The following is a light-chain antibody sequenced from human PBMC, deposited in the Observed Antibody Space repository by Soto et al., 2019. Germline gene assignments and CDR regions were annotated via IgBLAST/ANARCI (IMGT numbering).Light chain of an antibody. CDR3: QSFDSSLTGWV. J-gene: IGLJ1*01. CDR2: DNN. CDR1: SSNIGAGYD. V-gene: IGLV1-40*01. Sequence: QSVLTQPPSVSGAPGQRVTISCTGSSSNIGAGYDVHWYQQLPGTAPKLLIYDNNNRPSGVPDRFPGSKSGTSASLAITGLQAEDEADYYCQSFDSSLTGWVFGTGTKVTVL.